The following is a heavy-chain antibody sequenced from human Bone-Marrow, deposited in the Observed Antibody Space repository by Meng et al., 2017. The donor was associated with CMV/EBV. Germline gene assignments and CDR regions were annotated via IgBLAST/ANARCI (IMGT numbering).Heavy chain of an antibody. V-gene: IGHV1-2*02. CDR2: VTPKSGGT. CDR1: GYPFTTYY. Sequence: ASVKVSCKASGYPFTTYYLHWVRQAPGQGLEWMGWVTPKSGGTVYAQEFQDRVTMTADTSTSTVYMELSSLRSEDTAVYYCARERYNWNDGGSHYFDYWGQGTLVTVSS. J-gene: IGHJ4*02. D-gene: IGHD1-1*01. CDR3: ARERYNWNDGGSHYFDY.